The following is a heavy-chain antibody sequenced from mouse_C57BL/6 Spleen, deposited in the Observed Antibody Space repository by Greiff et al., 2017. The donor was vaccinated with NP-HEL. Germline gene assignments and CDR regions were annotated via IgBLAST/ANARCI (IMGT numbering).Heavy chain of an antibody. CDR3: ARGYDYGQAWFAY. J-gene: IGHJ3*01. D-gene: IGHD2-4*01. CDR2: INPSSGYT. Sequence: VQLQQSGAELARPGASVKMSCKASGYTFTSYTMHWVKQRPGPGLEWIGYINPSSGYTKYNQKFKDKATLTADKSSSTAYMQLSSLTSEDSAVYYWARGYDYGQAWFAYWGQGTLVTVSA. CDR1: GYTFTSYT. V-gene: IGHV1-4*01.